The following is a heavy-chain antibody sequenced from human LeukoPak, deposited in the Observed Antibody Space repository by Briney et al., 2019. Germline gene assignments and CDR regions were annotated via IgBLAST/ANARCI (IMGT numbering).Heavy chain of an antibody. CDR3: ARGSHYGDYGY. J-gene: IGHJ4*02. CDR1: GYSISSGYH. D-gene: IGHD4-17*01. V-gene: IGHV4-38-2*02. Sequence: SETLSLTCTVSGYSISSGYHWGWIRQPPGKGLEWIGSIYHSGSTYYNPSLKSRVTISVDTSKNQFSLKLSSVTAADTAVYYCARGSHYGDYGYWGQGTLVTVSS. CDR2: IYHSGST.